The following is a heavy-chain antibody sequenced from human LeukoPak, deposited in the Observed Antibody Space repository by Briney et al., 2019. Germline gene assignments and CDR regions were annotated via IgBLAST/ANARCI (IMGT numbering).Heavy chain of an antibody. CDR3: ARGVSGTGFDY. J-gene: IGHJ4*02. CDR2: ISSDESNK. D-gene: IGHD1-7*01. CDR1: GGTFSTYA. Sequence: SCKASGGTFSTYAMHWVRQAPGKGLEWVAVISSDESNKYYADSVKDRFTISRDISKNTLYLQMNSLRAEDMAIYHCARGVSGTGFDYWGQGTLVTVSS. V-gene: IGHV3-30-3*01.